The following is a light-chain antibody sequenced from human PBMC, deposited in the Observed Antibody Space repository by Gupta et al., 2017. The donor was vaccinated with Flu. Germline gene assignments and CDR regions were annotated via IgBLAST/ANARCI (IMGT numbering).Light chain of an antibody. CDR2: GNN. CDR1: SSNIGAGFD. J-gene: IGLJ3*02. CDR3: QSYDISLSVCGV. Sequence: QSVLTQSPSVSGARGQRVTISCTGSSSNIGAGFDVHWYQHLPGTAPKLLTYGNNNRPSGVPDRFSGSKSGASASLPIAGLQAEDDTAYYCQSYDISLSVCGVFGGGTKLSVL. V-gene: IGLV1-40*01.